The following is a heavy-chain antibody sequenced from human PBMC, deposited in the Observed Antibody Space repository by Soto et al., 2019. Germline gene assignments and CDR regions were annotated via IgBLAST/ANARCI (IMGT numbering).Heavy chain of an antibody. D-gene: IGHD2-2*02. J-gene: IGHJ6*02. V-gene: IGHV4-59*11. CDR2: IFYSGSTTY. CDR3: ARDLTIIVVVPAAINYYYYGMDV. CDR1: GGSISGHY. Sequence: SETLSLTCTVSGGSISGHYWIWIRQPPGEGMEWIGYIFYSGSTTYNNNPSLKSRVSISVDTSKNQFYLRLSSVTAADTAVYYCARDLTIIVVVPAAINYYYYGMDVWGQGTTVTVSS.